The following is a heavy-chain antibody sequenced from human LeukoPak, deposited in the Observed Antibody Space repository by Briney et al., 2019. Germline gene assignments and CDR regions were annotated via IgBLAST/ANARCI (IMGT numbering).Heavy chain of an antibody. CDR1: GYTFTGYY. V-gene: IGHV1-18*04. CDR2: ISAYNGNT. Sequence: ASVKVSCKASGYTFTGYYMHWVRQAPGQGLEWMGWISAYNGNTNYAQKLQGRVTMTTDTSTSTAYMELRSLRSDDTAVYYCARITIFGVVLTGGMDVWGQGTTVTVSS. CDR3: ARITIFGVVLTGGMDV. J-gene: IGHJ6*02. D-gene: IGHD3-3*01.